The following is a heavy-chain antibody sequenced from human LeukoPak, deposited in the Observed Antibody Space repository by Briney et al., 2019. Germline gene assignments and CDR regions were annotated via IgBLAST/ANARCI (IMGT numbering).Heavy chain of an antibody. Sequence: PGGSLRRSCAVSGFTFSDYGMHWVRQAPGKGLEWVAVIWYDGTNKYYADSVEGRFTISRDNSKNTLYLQMNSLRAEDTAVYYCARTRYNSGGGDYWGQGTPVTVSP. D-gene: IGHD6-19*01. J-gene: IGHJ4*02. CDR3: ARTRYNSGGGDY. V-gene: IGHV3-33*01. CDR1: GFTFSDYG. CDR2: IWYDGTNK.